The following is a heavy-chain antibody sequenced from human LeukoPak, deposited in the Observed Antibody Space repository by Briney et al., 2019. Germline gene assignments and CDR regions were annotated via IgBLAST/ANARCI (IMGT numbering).Heavy chain of an antibody. CDR2: IFYTGST. CDR1: GDSIGNSDYY. V-gene: IGHV4-39*01. J-gene: IGHJ5*01. Sequence: SETLSLTCIVSGDSIGNSDYYWGWIRQPPGKGLEWIGRIFYTGSTYYNPSLKSRVTMSVDTSKNQFSLKLTAVTAADTAVNYCATLGERRGAYNWFDSWGQGTLVSVSS. D-gene: IGHD3-16*01. CDR3: ATLGERRGAYNWFDS.